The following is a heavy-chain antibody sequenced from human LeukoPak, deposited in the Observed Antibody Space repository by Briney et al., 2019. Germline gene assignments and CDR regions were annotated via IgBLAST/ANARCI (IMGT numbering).Heavy chain of an antibody. V-gene: IGHV3-33*01. CDR3: AADYGDSGVDY. Sequence: PGGSLRLSCAASGFTFSNYDMHWVRQAPGKGLEWVAVIWYDGSNKNYADSVKGRFTISRDNSKNTLYLQMNSLRAEDTAVYYCAADYGDSGVDYWGQGTLVTVSS. CDR2: IWYDGSNK. J-gene: IGHJ4*02. CDR1: GFTFSNYD. D-gene: IGHD4-17*01.